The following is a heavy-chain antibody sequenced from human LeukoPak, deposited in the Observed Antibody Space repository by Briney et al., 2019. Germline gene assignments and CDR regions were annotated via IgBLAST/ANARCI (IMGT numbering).Heavy chain of an antibody. J-gene: IGHJ4*02. Sequence: ASVKVSCKASGGTFSSYAISWVRQAPGQGLEWMGGIIPIFGTANYAQKFQGRVTITTDESTSTAYMELSSLRSEDTAVYYCARGNPRIAAGGGYYFDYWGQGTLVTVSS. CDR3: ARGNPRIAAGGGYYFDY. CDR1: GGTFSSYA. CDR2: IIPIFGTA. D-gene: IGHD6-13*01. V-gene: IGHV1-69*05.